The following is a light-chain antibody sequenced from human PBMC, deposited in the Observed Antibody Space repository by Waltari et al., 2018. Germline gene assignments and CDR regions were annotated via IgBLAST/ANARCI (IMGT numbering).Light chain of an antibody. CDR3: SSFTYTTTLV. J-gene: IGLJ3*02. CDR1: SRDVGGYGQ. Sequence: QSALTQPASVSGSLGQSITISCTGTSRDVGGYGQVSWYQQHPGKAPELIIYEVSKRPSGFFDRFSGSKSGNTASRTISGLQADDEADFYCSSFTYTTTLVFGGGTKLTVL. CDR2: EVS. V-gene: IGLV2-14*01.